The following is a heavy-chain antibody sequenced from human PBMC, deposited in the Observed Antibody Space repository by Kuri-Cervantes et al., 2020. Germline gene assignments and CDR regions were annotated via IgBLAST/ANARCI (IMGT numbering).Heavy chain of an antibody. CDR1: GYTFTGYY. J-gene: IGHJ6*02. Sequence: ASVKVSCKASGYTFTGYYMHWVRQAPGQGLEWMGWINPNSGGTNYAQKFQGRVTMTRDTSISTAYMELSRLRSDDTAVYYCARLVGVGWLSYGWWGPASRYGMDVLGQGTTVTVSS. CDR3: ARLVGVGWLSYGWWGPASRYGMDV. D-gene: IGHD2-15*01. V-gene: IGHV1-2*02. CDR2: INPNSGGT.